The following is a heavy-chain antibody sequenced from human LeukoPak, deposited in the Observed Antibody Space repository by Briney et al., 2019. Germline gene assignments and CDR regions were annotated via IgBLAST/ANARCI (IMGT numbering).Heavy chain of an antibody. CDR3: TRHGSTGTY. D-gene: IGHD1-14*01. Sequence: GGSLGLPGAASGFTFRGFAMHWVRRPSGQGLGWVGRIRSKANSYATAYAASVKGRFTISRDDSKNTAYLQMNSLKTEDTAVYYCTRHGSTGTYWGQGTLVTVSS. V-gene: IGHV3-73*01. J-gene: IGHJ4*02. CDR2: IRSKANSYAT. CDR1: GFTFRGFA.